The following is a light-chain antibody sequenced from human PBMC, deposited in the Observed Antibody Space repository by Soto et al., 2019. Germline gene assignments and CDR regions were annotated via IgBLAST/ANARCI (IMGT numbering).Light chain of an antibody. Sequence: QSALTQPASVSGSPGQSITISCTGTSSDVGGYLYVSWYQQHPGKAPKLMIYEVTNRPSGVSNRFSGSKSGNTASLTISGLQAEDEADYYCSSYTSNNAWVFGGGTKVTVL. CDR3: SSYTSNNAWV. J-gene: IGLJ3*02. CDR2: EVT. V-gene: IGLV2-14*01. CDR1: SSDVGGYLY.